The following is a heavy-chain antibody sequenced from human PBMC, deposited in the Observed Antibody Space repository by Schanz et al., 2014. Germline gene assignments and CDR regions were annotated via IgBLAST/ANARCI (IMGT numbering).Heavy chain of an antibody. Sequence: QLQLQESGPGLVKPSETLSLTCTVSGGSISSSNYYWGWIRQPPGKGLEWIGRIYYSGNTYYNPSLKSRVSISVDTSKNQFSLRLPSVTAADTAVYYCYGMDVWGQGTTVTVSS. V-gene: IGHV4-39*03. CDR3: YGMDV. CDR1: GGSISSSNYY. CDR2: IYYSGNT. J-gene: IGHJ6*02.